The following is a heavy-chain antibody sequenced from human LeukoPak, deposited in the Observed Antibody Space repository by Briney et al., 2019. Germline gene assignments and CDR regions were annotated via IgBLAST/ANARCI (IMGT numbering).Heavy chain of an antibody. CDR2: INHSGST. Sequence: PSETLSLTCAVYGGSFSGYYWSWIRQPPGKGLEWIGEINHSGSTNYNPSLKSRVTISVDTSKNQFSLKLSSVTAADTAVYYCARARLNCSSTSCSRYYFDYWGQGTLVTVSS. CDR1: GGSFSGYY. D-gene: IGHD2-2*01. J-gene: IGHJ4*02. CDR3: ARARLNCSSTSCSRYYFDY. V-gene: IGHV4-34*01.